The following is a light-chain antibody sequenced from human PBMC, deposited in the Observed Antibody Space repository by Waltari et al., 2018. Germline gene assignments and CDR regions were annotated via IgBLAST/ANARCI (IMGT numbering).Light chain of an antibody. J-gene: IGKJ4*01. CDR3: QQFYRTLS. V-gene: IGKV4-1*01. CDR1: QSILYSSNNKNY. Sequence: DIVLTQSPDSLAVSLGERATINCKSSQSILYSSNNKNYLAWLQQKPGQPPKLLISWASTRESGVPDRFSGSGSGTDFTLTISSLQAEDVAVYYCQQFYRTLSFGGGTKVEIK. CDR2: WAS.